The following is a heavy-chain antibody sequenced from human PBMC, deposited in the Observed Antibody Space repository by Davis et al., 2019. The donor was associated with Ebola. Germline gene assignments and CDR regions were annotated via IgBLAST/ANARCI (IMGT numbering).Heavy chain of an antibody. CDR3: ARGGYSYGSDFDY. D-gene: IGHD5-18*01. J-gene: IGHJ4*02. CDR2: IHNSGST. Sequence: PSETLSLTCTVTGDSISPYHWSWIRQPPGRGLEWLGYIHNSGSTQYNPSLKSRVTMSVDTSKNQFSLKLTSVTAADTAVYYCARGGYSYGSDFDYWGQGTLVTVSS. V-gene: IGHV4-59*12. CDR1: GDSISPYH.